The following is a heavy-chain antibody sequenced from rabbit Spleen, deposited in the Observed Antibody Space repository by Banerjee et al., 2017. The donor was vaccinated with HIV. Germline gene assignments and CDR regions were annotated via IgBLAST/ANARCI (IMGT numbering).Heavy chain of an antibody. V-gene: IGHV1S45*01. CDR3: ARGRNNNYRLHL. J-gene: IGHJ4*01. CDR2: IDSGSANT. D-gene: IGHD1-1*01. CDR1: GFSFSSSYY. Sequence: QEQLVESGGGLVQPEGSLTLTCTASGFSFSSSYYMCWVRQAPGKGLEWIGCIDSGSANTWYASWAKGRFTISKTSSTTVTLQLTSLTAADTATYFCARGRNNNYRLHLWGPGTLVTVS.